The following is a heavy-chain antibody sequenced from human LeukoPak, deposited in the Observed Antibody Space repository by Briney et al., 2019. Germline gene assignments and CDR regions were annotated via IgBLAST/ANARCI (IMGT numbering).Heavy chain of an antibody. CDR3: AREFRIWYGEQKAFDI. D-gene: IGHD3-10*01. CDR1: GFTFSDYY. Sequence: GGSLRLSCAASGFTFSDYYMSWIRQAPGKGLEWVSYISSSCSTIYYADSVKGRFTISRDNAKNSLYVQMNSLRAEDTAVYYCAREFRIWYGEQKAFDIWGQGTMVTVSS. J-gene: IGHJ3*02. CDR2: ISSSCSTI. V-gene: IGHV3-11*04.